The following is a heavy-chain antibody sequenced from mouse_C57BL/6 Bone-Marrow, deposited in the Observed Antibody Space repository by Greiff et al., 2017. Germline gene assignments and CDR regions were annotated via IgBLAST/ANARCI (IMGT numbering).Heavy chain of an antibody. CDR3: ARDYGSSYVGY. CDR1: GYTFTSYW. J-gene: IGHJ2*01. Sequence: VQLQQPGAELVKPGASVQLSCKASGYTFTSYWMHWVKQRPERGLAWIGRIDPNSGGTKYTEKFKSTATLTADKPSRTAYKQLSLLTSEDSAVYYCARDYGSSYVGYWGQGTTLTVSS. CDR2: IDPNSGGT. V-gene: IGHV1-72*01. D-gene: IGHD1-1*01.